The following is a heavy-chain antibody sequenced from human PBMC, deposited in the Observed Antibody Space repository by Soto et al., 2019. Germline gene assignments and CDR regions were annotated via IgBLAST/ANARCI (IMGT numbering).Heavy chain of an antibody. CDR2: INPDGANT. J-gene: IGHJ4*02. CDR3: VSWVSANFDY. V-gene: IGHV3-23*01. CDR1: GLTFSRHA. D-gene: IGHD2-8*01. Sequence: GGSLRLSCVASGLTFSRHAMSWVRQAPGKGLEWVSTINPDGANTHYADSVQGRFIISRDNSRNTVDLYMNSLRADDTAIYFCVSWVSANFDYWGQGTVVTVFS.